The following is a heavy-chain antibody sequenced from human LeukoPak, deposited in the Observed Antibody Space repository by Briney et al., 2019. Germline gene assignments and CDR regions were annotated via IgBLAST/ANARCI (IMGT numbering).Heavy chain of an antibody. J-gene: IGHJ4*02. Sequence: SVTLSLTCTVSGGSISSGGYYWSWIRQHPGKGLEWIGNIYYSGSTYYNPSLKSRVTISVDTSKNQFSLKLSSVTAADTAVYYCARVLWSGGYDLGHFDYWGQGTLVTVSS. CDR3: ARVLWSGGYDLGHFDY. CDR1: GGSISSGGYY. V-gene: IGHV4-31*03. CDR2: IYYSGST. D-gene: IGHD5-12*01.